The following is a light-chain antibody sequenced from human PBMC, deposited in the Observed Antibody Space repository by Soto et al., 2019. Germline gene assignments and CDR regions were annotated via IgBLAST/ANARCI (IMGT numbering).Light chain of an antibody. J-gene: IGLJ1*01. Sequence: QSVLTQPPSASGTPGQRVTISCSGSSSNIATNTVIWYQQLPGTAPQLLIFSYNQRPSGVPDRFSGSKSGTSASLVIIGRQSVDEAHYYCSVCVDSLNGYVFGTGTKVTVL. V-gene: IGLV1-44*01. CDR3: SVCVDSLNGYV. CDR2: SYN. CDR1: SSNIATNT.